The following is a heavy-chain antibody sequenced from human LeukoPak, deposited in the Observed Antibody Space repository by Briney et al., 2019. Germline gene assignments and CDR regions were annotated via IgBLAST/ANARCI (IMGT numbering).Heavy chain of an antibody. CDR3: AKEAVAAAGPFDH. D-gene: IGHD6-13*01. CDR1: EFIFRSYG. Sequence: GGSLRLSCAASEFIFRSYGMSSVRQAPRKRLQWVSAISASGGGTYCADSVKGRFTISRDNSKNTLYLQMNSLRAEDTAIYYCAKEAVAAAGPFDHWGQGTLVTVSS. J-gene: IGHJ4*02. CDR2: ISASGGGT. V-gene: IGHV3-23*01.